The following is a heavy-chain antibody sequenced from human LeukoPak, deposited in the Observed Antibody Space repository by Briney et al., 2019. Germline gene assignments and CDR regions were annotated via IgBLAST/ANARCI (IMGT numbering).Heavy chain of an antibody. CDR3: ARASDSGTYPT. Sequence: GGSLRLSCAASGFTFSTYTMNWVRQAPGKGLEWVSSISSSSSYIYYADSVKGRFTISRDNAKNSLYLQMNSLRAEDTAVYYCARASDSGTYPTWGQGTMVTASS. J-gene: IGHJ3*01. V-gene: IGHV3-21*01. CDR2: ISSSSSYI. CDR1: GFTFSTYT. D-gene: IGHD1-26*01.